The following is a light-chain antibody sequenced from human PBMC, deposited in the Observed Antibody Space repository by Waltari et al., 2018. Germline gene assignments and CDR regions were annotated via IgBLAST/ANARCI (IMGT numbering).Light chain of an antibody. CDR2: GAS. CDR1: QSVSSN. V-gene: IGKV3-15*01. Sequence: DIVMTQSPATLSVSPGERATLSCRASQSVSSNLAWYQQKPGQPPRLLIYGASTRATGIPARFSGSGSGTEFTLTISRMQSDDFVVYYCHQYNIWPPWTFGQGTKVEIK. J-gene: IGKJ1*01. CDR3: HQYNIWPPWT.